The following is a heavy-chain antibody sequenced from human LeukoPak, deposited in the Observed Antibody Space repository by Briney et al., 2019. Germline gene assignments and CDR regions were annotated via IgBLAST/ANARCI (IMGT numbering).Heavy chain of an antibody. V-gene: IGHV3-20*01. CDR2: INWNGGST. CDR3: ARGRTRAVAGTAGY. CDR1: GFTFDDYG. Sequence: GGPLRLSCAASGFTFDDYGMSWVRQAPGKGLEWVSGINWNGGSTGYADSVKGRFTISRDNAKNSLYLQMNSLRAEDTALYHCARGRTRAVAGTAGYWGQGTLVTVSS. D-gene: IGHD6-19*01. J-gene: IGHJ4*02.